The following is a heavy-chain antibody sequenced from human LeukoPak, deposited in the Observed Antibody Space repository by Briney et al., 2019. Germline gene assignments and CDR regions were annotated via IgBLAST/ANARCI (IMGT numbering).Heavy chain of an antibody. CDR3: ARVAAAGYYYYYYMDV. J-gene: IGHJ6*03. CDR1: GGSVSSGTYY. CDR2: IYTSGST. Sequence: SETLSLTCTVSGGSVSSGTYYWTWIRQPAGKGLEWIGRIYTSGSTNFNPSLKSRVSISLDTSKNQFSLKLSSVTAADTAVYYCARVAAAGYYYYYYMDVWGKGTTVTVSS. V-gene: IGHV4-61*02. D-gene: IGHD6-13*01.